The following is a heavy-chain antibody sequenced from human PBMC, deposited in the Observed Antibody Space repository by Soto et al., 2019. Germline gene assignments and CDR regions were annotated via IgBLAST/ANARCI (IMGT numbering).Heavy chain of an antibody. CDR3: AGRVGATNYGMDV. D-gene: IGHD1-26*01. J-gene: IGHJ6*02. CDR2: IYSGGST. Sequence: GGSLRLSCAASEFTVSSNYMNWVHQAPGKGLECVSTIYSGGSTYYADSVKGRFTISRDNSKNTLYLQMNNLRAEDTAVYYCAGRVGATNYGMDVWGQGTTVTVSS. CDR1: EFTVSSNY. V-gene: IGHV3-53*01.